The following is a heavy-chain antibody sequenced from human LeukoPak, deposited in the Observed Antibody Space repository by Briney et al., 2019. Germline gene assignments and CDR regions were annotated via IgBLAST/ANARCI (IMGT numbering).Heavy chain of an antibody. CDR2: ISAYNGNT. D-gene: IGHD3-16*01. Sequence: ASVKVSCKSSGYTFTSYGIIWVRQAPGQGLEWMGWISAYNGNTNYAQKLQGRVTMTTDTSTSTAYMELRSLRSDDTAVYYCARGGVGGAMDGYNWFDPWGQGTLVTVSS. CDR3: ARGGVGGAMDGYNWFDP. V-gene: IGHV1-18*01. J-gene: IGHJ5*02. CDR1: GYTFTSYG.